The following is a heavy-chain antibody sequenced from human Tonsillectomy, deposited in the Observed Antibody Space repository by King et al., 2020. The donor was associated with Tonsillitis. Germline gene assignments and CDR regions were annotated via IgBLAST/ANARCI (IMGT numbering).Heavy chain of an antibody. CDR2: ISGSGGST. CDR1: GFTFSSHA. V-gene: IGHV3-23*04. J-gene: IGHJ4*02. Sequence: VKLVESGGGLVQPGGSLRLSCAASGFTFSSHAMSWVRQAPGKGLEWVSGISGSGGSTYYADSVKGRFTIARDKSKNTLYLQMNSLRAEDTAVYYCAKSGLADFWSGYSYYFDYWGQGTLVTVSS. D-gene: IGHD3-3*01. CDR3: AKSGLADFWSGYSYYFDY.